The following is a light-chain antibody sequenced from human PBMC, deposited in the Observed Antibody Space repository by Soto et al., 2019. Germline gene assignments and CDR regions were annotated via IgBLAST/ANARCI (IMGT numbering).Light chain of an antibody. J-gene: IGLJ3*02. V-gene: IGLV2-14*03. CDR1: SSDVGSDNY. CDR2: DVS. Sequence: QSALTQPASVSGSPGQSVTISCTGTSSDVGSDNYVSWYQQHPGKAPKLKIYDVSNRPSGVSNRFSGSKSGNTASLTISGLQAEDEADYYCFSYTRSSTWVFGGGTKLTVL. CDR3: FSYTRSSTWV.